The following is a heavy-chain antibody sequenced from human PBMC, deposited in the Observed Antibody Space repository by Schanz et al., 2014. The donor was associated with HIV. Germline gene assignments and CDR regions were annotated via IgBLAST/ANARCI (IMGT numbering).Heavy chain of an antibody. CDR2: IYYSGST. Sequence: QVQLRASGPGLVKPSQTLSLTCTVSGGSISTGGYYWSWIRQHLVKGLECIGYIYYSGSTYYNPSLKSRLTISVDTSKNQFSLKLSSVTAADTAVYYCASQGACTNGVCYTGNWFDPWGQGTLDTVSS. V-gene: IGHV4-31*03. CDR3: ASQGACTNGVCYTGNWFDP. CDR1: GGSISTGGYY. J-gene: IGHJ5*02. D-gene: IGHD2-8*01.